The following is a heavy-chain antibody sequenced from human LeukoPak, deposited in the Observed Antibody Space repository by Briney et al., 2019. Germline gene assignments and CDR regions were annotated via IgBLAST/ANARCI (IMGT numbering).Heavy chain of an antibody. Sequence: PSETLSLTCTVSGGSINSYYWSWIRQLPGKGLEWIGYIYYSGSTNYNPSLKSRVTISVDTSKNQFSLKLSSVTAADTAVYYCARGVNGDFAWYFDLWGRGTLVTVSS. J-gene: IGHJ2*01. CDR1: GGSINSYY. V-gene: IGHV4-59*01. CDR2: IYYSGST. D-gene: IGHD3-3*01. CDR3: ARGVNGDFAWYFDL.